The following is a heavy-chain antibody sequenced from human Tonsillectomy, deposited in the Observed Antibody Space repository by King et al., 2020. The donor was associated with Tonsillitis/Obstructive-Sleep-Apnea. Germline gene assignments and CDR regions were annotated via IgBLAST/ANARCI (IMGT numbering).Heavy chain of an antibody. CDR2: IKSQRDGGTT. CDR3: RACSVIWYGVDV. V-gene: IGHV3-15*01. CDR1: GFKFSNAY. Sequence: VQLVESGGGLVKPGGSLRLSCVASGFKFSNAYMSWVRQAPGKGLEWVGRIKSQRDGGTTDYGAPVKGRFSISRDAPKNTLYLQMNSRKIEDSGVYFCRACSVIWYGVDVLGQGTAVTVSS. D-gene: IGHD2-15*01. J-gene: IGHJ6*02.